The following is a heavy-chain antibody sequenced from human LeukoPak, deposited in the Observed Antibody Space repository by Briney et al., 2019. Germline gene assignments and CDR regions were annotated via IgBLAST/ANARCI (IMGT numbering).Heavy chain of an antibody. Sequence: PSETLPLTCAVYGGSFSGYYWSWIRQPPGKGLEWIGEINHSGSTNYNPSLKSRVTISVDTSKNQFSLKLSSVTATDTAVYYCARVGIQLWSIRRWFDPWGQGTLVTVSS. CDR3: ARVGIQLWSIRRWFDP. V-gene: IGHV4-34*01. CDR1: GGSFSGYY. CDR2: INHSGST. J-gene: IGHJ5*02. D-gene: IGHD5-18*01.